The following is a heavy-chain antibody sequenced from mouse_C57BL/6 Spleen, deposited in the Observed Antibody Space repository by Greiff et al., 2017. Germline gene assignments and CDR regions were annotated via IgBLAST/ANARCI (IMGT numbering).Heavy chain of an antibody. CDR1: GFSLTSYA. Sequence: QVQLQQSGPGLVAPSQSLSITCTVSGFSLTSYAISWVRQPPGKGLEWLGVIWTGGGTNYNSALKSRLSISKDNSKSQVFLKMNSLQTDDTARYYCARNKGYDYDGLFDYWGQGTTLTVSS. J-gene: IGHJ2*01. V-gene: IGHV2-9-1*01. D-gene: IGHD2-4*01. CDR3: ARNKGYDYDGLFDY. CDR2: IWTGGGT.